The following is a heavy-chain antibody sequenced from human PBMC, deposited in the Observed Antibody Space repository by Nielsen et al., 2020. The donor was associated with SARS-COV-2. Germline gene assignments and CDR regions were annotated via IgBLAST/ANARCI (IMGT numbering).Heavy chain of an antibody. V-gene: IGHV3-30*18. CDR2: ISYDGSNK. CDR1: GFTFSSYG. Sequence: GESLKISCAASGFTFSSYGMHWVRQAPGKGLEWVAVISYDGSNKYYADSVKGRFTISRDNSKNTLYLQMNSLRAEDTAVYYCAKLIDYGDSGFDLWGRGTLVTVSS. D-gene: IGHD4-17*01. CDR3: AKLIDYGDSGFDL. J-gene: IGHJ2*01.